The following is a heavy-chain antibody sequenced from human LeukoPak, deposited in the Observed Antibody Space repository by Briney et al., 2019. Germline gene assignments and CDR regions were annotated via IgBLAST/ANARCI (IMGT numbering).Heavy chain of an antibody. Sequence: ASVKVSCKASGYTFTGYYMHWVRQAPGQGLEWMGWINPNSGGTNYAQKFQGRVTMTRDTSISTAYLELSRLISDDTAVYYGAINMGEFLMWYFHFGGQGTVHSVSS. CDR2: INPNSGGT. V-gene: IGHV1-2*02. D-gene: IGHD3-16*01. CDR1: GYTFTGYY. CDR3: AINMGEFLMWYFHF. J-gene: IGHJ4*02.